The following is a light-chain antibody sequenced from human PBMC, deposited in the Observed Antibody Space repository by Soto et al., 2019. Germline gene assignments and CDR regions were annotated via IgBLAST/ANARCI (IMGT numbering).Light chain of an antibody. V-gene: IGKV1-39*01. CDR3: QKYNSAPWT. CDR2: STS. J-gene: IGKJ1*01. CDR1: QSITNY. Sequence: DIQMTQSPSSLSASVGDRVTITCRASQSITNYLHWYQQKPGKAPKLLISSTSTFQTEVPSRFSGSGSGTDFTLTISSLQPEDSGTYYCQKYNSAPWTFGQGTKVDIK.